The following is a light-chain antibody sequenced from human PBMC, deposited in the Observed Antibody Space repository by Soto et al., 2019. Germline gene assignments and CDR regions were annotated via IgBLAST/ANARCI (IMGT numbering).Light chain of an antibody. V-gene: IGKV3-15*01. J-gene: IGKJ1*01. CDR3: QHYNSYSEA. Sequence: EIVLTHSPATLSVSPGERATLSCRASQSVSSNLAWYQQKPGQAPRLLIYGASTRATGIPARFSGSGSGTEFTLTISSLQSEDFATYYCQHYNSYSEAFGQGTKVDIK. CDR2: GAS. CDR1: QSVSSN.